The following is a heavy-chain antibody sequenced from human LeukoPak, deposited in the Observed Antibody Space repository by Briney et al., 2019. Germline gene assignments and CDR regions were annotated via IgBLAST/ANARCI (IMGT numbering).Heavy chain of an antibody. D-gene: IGHD2-15*01. V-gene: IGHV4-59*12. Sequence: SETLSLTCTVSGGSISSYYWSWIRQPPGKGLEYIGYVFYSGSTNYNPSFKSRVTISVDTSKNQFSLKLSSVTAADTAVYYCAREGINCSGGSYYSSTLSDYYMDVWGKGTTVTVSS. CDR2: VFYSGST. CDR1: GGSISSYY. J-gene: IGHJ6*03. CDR3: AREGINCSGGSYYSSTLSDYYMDV.